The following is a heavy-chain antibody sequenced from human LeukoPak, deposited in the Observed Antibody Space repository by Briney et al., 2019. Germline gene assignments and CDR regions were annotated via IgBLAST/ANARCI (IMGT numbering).Heavy chain of an antibody. D-gene: IGHD4-23*01. Sequence: GGSLRPSCAAAGFIVSDHYMGWVRQAPGKGLDWVSVMYSSGNIHYADSVEGRFTISRDNSKNTLYLQMNSVRAEDTAVYYCARYSGDYGGNIYFFDYWGQRTLVTVSS. CDR2: MYSSGNI. J-gene: IGHJ4*02. CDR3: ARYSGDYGGNIYFFDY. CDR1: GFIVSDHY. V-gene: IGHV3-53*01.